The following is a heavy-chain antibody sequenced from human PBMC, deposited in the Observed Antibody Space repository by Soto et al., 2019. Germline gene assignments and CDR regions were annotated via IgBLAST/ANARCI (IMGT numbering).Heavy chain of an antibody. CDR3: ARRYSSRWGYYYSGMDV. Sequence: SETLSLTYTVSGGSISSSSYYWGWIRQPPGKGLEWIGSIYYSGSTYYNPSLKSRVTISVDTSKNQFSLKLSSVTAADTAVYYCARRYSSRWGYYYSGMDVWGQGTTVTVSS. CDR1: GGSISSSSYY. V-gene: IGHV4-39*01. D-gene: IGHD6-13*01. CDR2: IYYSGST. J-gene: IGHJ6*02.